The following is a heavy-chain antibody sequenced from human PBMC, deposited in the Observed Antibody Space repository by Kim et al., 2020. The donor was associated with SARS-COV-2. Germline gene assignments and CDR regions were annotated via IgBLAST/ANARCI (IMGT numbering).Heavy chain of an antibody. Sequence: SETLSLTCTVSGGSISSYYWSWIRQPPGKGLEWIGYIYYSGSTNYNPSLKSRVTISVDTSKNQFSLKLSSVTAADTAVYYCARFPFGVVIMADMDVWGKGTTVTVSS. CDR2: IYYSGST. J-gene: IGHJ6*03. V-gene: IGHV4-59*01. CDR3: ARFPFGVVIMADMDV. D-gene: IGHD3-3*01. CDR1: GGSISSYY.